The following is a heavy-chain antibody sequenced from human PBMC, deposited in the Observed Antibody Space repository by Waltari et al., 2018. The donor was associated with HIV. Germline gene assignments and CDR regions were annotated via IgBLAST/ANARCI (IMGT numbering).Heavy chain of an antibody. D-gene: IGHD6-13*01. CDR1: GFTFSSYW. V-gene: IGHV3-74*01. CDR2: IKMEWNST. Sequence: EVQLVESGGGLVQPGGSLRLSCAASGFTFSSYWMHWVRQAPGKGLVLFSRIKMEWNSTSYADSVKGRFTIARDIAKNTLYLQMNSLRAEDTAVYYCARNLEVAAAGGGVDYWGQGTLVTVSS. CDR3: ARNLEVAAAGGGVDY. J-gene: IGHJ4*02.